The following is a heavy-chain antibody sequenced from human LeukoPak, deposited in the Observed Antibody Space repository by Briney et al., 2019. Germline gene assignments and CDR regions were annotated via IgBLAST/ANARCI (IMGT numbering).Heavy chain of an antibody. V-gene: IGHV4-4*07. CDR2: VSDTGRA. D-gene: IGHD5-12*01. CDR1: GGSITGYY. J-gene: IGHJ4*02. CDR3: ARGMCMTPISGYYSFVY. Sequence: SETLSLTCTVSGGSITGYYWTWIRQPAGKGLEWIGRVSDTGRAYYNPSLERRVTISLDTSNNRFSLKVTSVTAADTAVYYCARGMCMTPISGYYSFVYWGQGTLVSVSS.